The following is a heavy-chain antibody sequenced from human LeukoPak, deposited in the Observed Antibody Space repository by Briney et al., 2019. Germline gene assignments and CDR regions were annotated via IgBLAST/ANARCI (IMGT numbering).Heavy chain of an antibody. CDR1: GGSISSGGYY. CDR3: ARVSYDILTGYFFAIDY. CDR2: IYYSGST. Sequence: SETLSLTCTVSGGSISSGGYYWSWIRQHPGKGLEWIGYIYYSGSTYYNPSLKSRVTISVDRSKNQFSLKLSSVTAADTAVYYCARVSYDILTGYFFAIDYWGQGTLVTVSS. J-gene: IGHJ4*02. V-gene: IGHV4-31*03. D-gene: IGHD3-9*01.